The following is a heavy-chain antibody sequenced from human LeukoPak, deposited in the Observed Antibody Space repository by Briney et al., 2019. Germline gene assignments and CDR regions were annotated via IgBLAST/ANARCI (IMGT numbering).Heavy chain of an antibody. CDR3: ATYRQVLLPFES. V-gene: IGHV3-23*01. Sequence: PGGSLRLSCAASGITFSTFAMLWVRQPPGKGLEWVSSIFPSGGEIHYADSVRGRFTISRDNSKSILSLQMNSLRAEDTAIYYCATYRQVLLPFESWGQGTLVTVSS. CDR2: IFPSGGEI. D-gene: IGHD2-8*02. CDR1: GITFSTFA. J-gene: IGHJ4*02.